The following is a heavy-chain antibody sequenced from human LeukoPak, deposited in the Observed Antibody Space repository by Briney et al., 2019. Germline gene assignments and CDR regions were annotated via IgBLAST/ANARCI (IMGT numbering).Heavy chain of an antibody. CDR3: ARDARDILTGYPNWFDP. Sequence: SETLSLTCTVSGDSINSGNNYWSWIRQPAGKGPEWIGHIYSSGTTNYNPSLKSRVTISVDTSKNQFSLKLSSVTAADTAVYYCARDARDILTGYPNWFDPWGQGTLVTVSS. D-gene: IGHD3-9*01. V-gene: IGHV4-61*09. J-gene: IGHJ5*02. CDR1: GDSINSGNNY. CDR2: IYSSGTT.